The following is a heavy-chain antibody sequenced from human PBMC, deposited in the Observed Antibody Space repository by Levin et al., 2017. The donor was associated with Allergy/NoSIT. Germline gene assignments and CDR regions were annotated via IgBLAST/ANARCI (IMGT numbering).Heavy chain of an antibody. CDR2: IYSGGST. Sequence: GESLKISCAASGFTVSSNYMSWVRQAPGKGLEWVSVIYSGGSTYYADSVKGRFTISRDNSKNTLYLQMNSLRAEDTAVYYCARTTVTDPPKRLIGAFDIWGQGTMVTVSS. J-gene: IGHJ3*02. CDR1: GFTVSSNY. D-gene: IGHD4-17*01. CDR3: ARTTVTDPPKRLIGAFDI. V-gene: IGHV3-53*01.